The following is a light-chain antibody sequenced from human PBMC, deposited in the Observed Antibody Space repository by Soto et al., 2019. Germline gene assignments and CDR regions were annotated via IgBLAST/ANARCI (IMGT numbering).Light chain of an antibody. CDR1: NIGTRN. Sequence: SSELTQPLSVSVPLGQTASITCGGNNIGTRNVHWYQQKPGQAPVLVVYRDSNRPSGIPERFSGSNSGNTATLTISRAQAGDEADYYCPVWDSSTAVFGGGTKLTVL. CDR2: RDS. J-gene: IGLJ3*02. CDR3: PVWDSSTAV. V-gene: IGLV3-9*01.